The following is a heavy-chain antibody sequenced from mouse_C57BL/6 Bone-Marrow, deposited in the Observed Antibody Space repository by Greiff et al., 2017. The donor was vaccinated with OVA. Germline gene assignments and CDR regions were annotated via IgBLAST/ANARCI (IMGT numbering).Heavy chain of an antibody. Sequence: EVMLVESGAGLVKPGGSLKLSCAASGFTFSSYAMSWVRQTPEKRLEWVAYISSGGDYIYYADTVKGRFTISRDNASNTLYLQMSSLKSEDTAMYYCTRLLDAMDYWGQGTSVTVSS. D-gene: IGHD2-1*01. CDR3: TRLLDAMDY. CDR2: ISSGGDYI. J-gene: IGHJ4*01. CDR1: GFTFSSYA. V-gene: IGHV5-9-1*02.